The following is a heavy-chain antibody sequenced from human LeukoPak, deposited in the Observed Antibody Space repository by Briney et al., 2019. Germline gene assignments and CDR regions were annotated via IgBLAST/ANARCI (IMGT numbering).Heavy chain of an antibody. CDR2: IYYSGST. CDR3: ARLGSGWQFDY. CDR1: GFTFSSYA. J-gene: IGHJ4*02. Sequence: KSGGSLRLSCGASGFTFSSYAMSWVRQAPGKGLEWIGSIYYSGSTYYNPSLKSRVTISVDTSKNQFSLKLSSVTAADTAVYYCARLGSGWQFDYWGQGTLVTVSS. D-gene: IGHD6-19*01. V-gene: IGHV4-39*01.